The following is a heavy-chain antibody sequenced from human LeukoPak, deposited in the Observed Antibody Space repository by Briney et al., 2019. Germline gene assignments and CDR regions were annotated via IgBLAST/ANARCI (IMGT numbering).Heavy chain of an antibody. CDR1: GYTFTSYG. J-gene: IGHJ4*02. Sequence: ASVKVSRKASGYTFTSYGISWVRQAPGQGLEWMGWISTNNANTNFVQKFQGRVTMTTDTSTSTAYMELRSLRSDDTAVYYCAREDGTFYYFDFWGQGTLVTVSS. CDR2: ISTNNANT. D-gene: IGHD5-24*01. V-gene: IGHV1-18*01. CDR3: AREDGTFYYFDF.